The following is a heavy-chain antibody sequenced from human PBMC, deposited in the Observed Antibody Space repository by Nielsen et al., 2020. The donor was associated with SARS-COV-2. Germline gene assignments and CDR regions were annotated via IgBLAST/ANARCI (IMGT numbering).Heavy chain of an antibody. D-gene: IGHD4-17*01. Sequence: SETLSLTCSVSGGSITDSNYYWGWIREPPGKGLEGIGSVYYNGLTYYAPSLKSRVTISADSSKNQLSLKLNSVTAAATAVYVCARGPTVQPFHHWGQGTLVYVSS. CDR2: VYYNGLT. CDR3: ARGPTVQPFHH. CDR1: GGSITDSNYY. J-gene: IGHJ1*01. V-gene: IGHV4-39*01.